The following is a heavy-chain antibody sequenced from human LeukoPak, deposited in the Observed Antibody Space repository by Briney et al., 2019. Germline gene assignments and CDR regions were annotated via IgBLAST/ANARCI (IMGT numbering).Heavy chain of an antibody. CDR1: GYSISSGYY. CDR3: ARAEAPLWFGEFQGGYFDY. J-gene: IGHJ4*02. V-gene: IGHV4-38-2*01. CDR2: IYHSGST. D-gene: IGHD3-10*01. Sequence: SETLSLTCAVSGYSISSGYYWGWIRQPPGKGLEWIGSIYHSGSTYYNPSLKSRVTISVDTSKNQFSLKLSSVTAADTAVYYCARAEAPLWFGEFQGGYFDYWGQGTLVTVSS.